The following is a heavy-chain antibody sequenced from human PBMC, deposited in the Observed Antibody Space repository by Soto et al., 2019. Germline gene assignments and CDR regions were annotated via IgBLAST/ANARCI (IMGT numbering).Heavy chain of an antibody. V-gene: IGHV1-24*01. D-gene: IGHD3-22*01. CDR1: GYTLTELS. J-gene: IGHJ4*02. Sequence: ASVKVSCKVSGYTLTELSMHWVRQAPGKGLEWMGGFDPEDGNTNYAQKLQGRVTMTADTSTSTAYVDLRSLRSDDTAVYYCARSHYDSRGVTFDYWSRGTLVTVSS. CDR3: ARSHYDSRGVTFDY. CDR2: FDPEDGNT.